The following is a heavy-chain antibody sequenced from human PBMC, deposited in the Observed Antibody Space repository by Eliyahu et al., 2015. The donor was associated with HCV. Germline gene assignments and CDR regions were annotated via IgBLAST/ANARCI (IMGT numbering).Heavy chain of an antibody. D-gene: IGHD3-3*01. CDR2: ISSSSSYI. CDR3: SIWSGYSDGMDV. J-gene: IGHJ6*02. V-gene: IGHV3-21*01. Sequence: EVQLVESGGGLVKPGGSLXLSCAASGFTFSSYXMXWVRQAPGKGLEWVSSISSSSSYIYYADSVKGRFTISRDNAKNSLYLQMNSLRAEDTAVYYCSIWSGYSDGMDVWGQGTTVTVSS. CDR1: GFTFSSYX.